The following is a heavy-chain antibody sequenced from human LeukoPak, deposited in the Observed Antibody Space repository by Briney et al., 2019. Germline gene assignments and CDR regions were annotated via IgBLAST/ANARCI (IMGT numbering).Heavy chain of an antibody. D-gene: IGHD6-19*01. Sequence: GESLKISCKASGYSFTSHWIGWVRQMPGKGLEWMGIIYPGDSDTRYSPSFQGQVTISADKSISTAYLQWSTLQAPDTAMYYCARGDNSGWYFFYYWGQGTLVTVSS. CDR2: IYPGDSDT. V-gene: IGHV5-51*01. J-gene: IGHJ4*02. CDR1: GYSFTSHW. CDR3: ARGDNSGWYFFYY.